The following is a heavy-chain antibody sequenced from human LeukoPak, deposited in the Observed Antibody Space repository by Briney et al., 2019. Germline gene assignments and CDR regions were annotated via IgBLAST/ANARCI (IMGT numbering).Heavy chain of an antibody. J-gene: IGHJ4*02. CDR2: INHSGST. CDR1: GGSLSGYY. D-gene: IGHD1-26*01. V-gene: IGHV4-34*01. CDR3: ARGRIVGAPSLNY. Sequence: PSETLSLTCAVYGGSLSGYYWSWIRQPPGKGLEWIGEINHSGSTNYNPSLKSRVTISVDTSKNQFSLKLSSVTAADTAVYYCARGRIVGAPSLNYWGQGTLVTVSS.